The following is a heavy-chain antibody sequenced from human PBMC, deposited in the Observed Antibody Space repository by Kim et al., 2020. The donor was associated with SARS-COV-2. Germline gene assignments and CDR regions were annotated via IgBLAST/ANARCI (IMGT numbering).Heavy chain of an antibody. Sequence: GGSLRLSCAASGFTFDDYAMHWVRQAPGKGLEWVSGISWNSGSIGYADSVKGRFTISRDNAKNSLYLQMNSLRAEDTALYYCAKERLGELYFYFDYWGQGTLVTVSS. CDR2: ISWNSGSI. D-gene: IGHD3-16*01. V-gene: IGHV3-9*01. J-gene: IGHJ4*02. CDR1: GFTFDDYA. CDR3: AKERLGELYFYFDY.